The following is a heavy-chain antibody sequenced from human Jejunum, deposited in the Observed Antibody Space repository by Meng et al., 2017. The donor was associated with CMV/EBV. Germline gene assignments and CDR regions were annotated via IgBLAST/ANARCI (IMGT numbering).Heavy chain of an antibody. CDR1: GFTVSSKY. V-gene: IGHV3-66*01. CDR2: IYSGGST. D-gene: IGHD3-16*01. Sequence: GQLVEARGGLVQPGGSLRLSCAASGFTVSSKYMSWVRQAPGKGLEWVSVIYSGGSTYYADSVKGRVIISRDSSKNTVYLQMNSLRAEDTAVYYCAESLKITNWGQGTLVTVSS. J-gene: IGHJ4*02. CDR3: AESLKITN.